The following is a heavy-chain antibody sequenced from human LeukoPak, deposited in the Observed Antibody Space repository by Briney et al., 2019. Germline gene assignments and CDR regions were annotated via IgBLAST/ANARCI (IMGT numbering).Heavy chain of an antibody. J-gene: IGHJ4*02. CDR1: GFTFSSYG. V-gene: IGHV3-30*18. CDR3: AKDVYSYGQGPFDY. CDR2: ISYDGSNK. D-gene: IGHD5-18*01. Sequence: GRSLRLSCAASGFTFSSYGMHWVRQAPGKGLEWVAVISYDGSNKYYADSVKGRFTISRDNSKNTLYLQMNSLRAEDTAVYYCAKDVYSYGQGPFDYWGQGTLVTVSS.